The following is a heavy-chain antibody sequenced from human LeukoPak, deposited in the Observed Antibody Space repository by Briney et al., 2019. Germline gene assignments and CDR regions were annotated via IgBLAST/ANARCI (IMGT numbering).Heavy chain of an antibody. D-gene: IGHD2-2*01. J-gene: IGHJ6*02. V-gene: IGHV1-18*01. CDR2: ISAYNGST. CDR1: GYTFTTYG. CDR3: ARSYQLPYYYYYGMDV. Sequence: ASVKVSCKASGYTFTTYGITWVRQAPGQGLEWMGWISAYNGSTNYAQNLQGRVTVTTDTATSTAYMELRSLRSDDTAVYYCARSYQLPYYYYYGMDVWGQGTTVTVSS.